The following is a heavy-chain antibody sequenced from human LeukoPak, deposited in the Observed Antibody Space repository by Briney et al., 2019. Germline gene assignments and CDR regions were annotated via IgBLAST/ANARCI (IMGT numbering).Heavy chain of an antibody. CDR3: ARSNYYDSSGYDY. CDR1: GFTFSSYD. Sequence: GGSLRLSCAASGFTFSSYDMHWVRQATGKGLEGVSAIGTAGDTYYPGSVKGRFTISRENAKNSLYLQMNSLRAGDTAVYYCARSNYYDSSGYDYWGQGTLVTVSS. CDR2: IGTAGDT. J-gene: IGHJ4*02. V-gene: IGHV3-13*01. D-gene: IGHD3-22*01.